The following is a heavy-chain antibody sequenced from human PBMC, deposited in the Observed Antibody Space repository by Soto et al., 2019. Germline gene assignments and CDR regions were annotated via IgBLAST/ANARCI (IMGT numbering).Heavy chain of an antibody. CDR3: PKNGWVTKVGGIIPKAN. CDR1: GFTFSSYA. J-gene: IGHJ4*02. D-gene: IGHD3-16*02. CDR2: ISGSGGST. V-gene: IGHV3-23*01. Sequence: PGGSLRLSCAASGFTFSSYAMSWVRQAPGKGLEWVSAISGSGGSTYYADSVKGRFTISSDNSKNTLYLQMNSLRAEDTAVYYLPKNGWVTKVGGIIPKANWGQGPRVPASS.